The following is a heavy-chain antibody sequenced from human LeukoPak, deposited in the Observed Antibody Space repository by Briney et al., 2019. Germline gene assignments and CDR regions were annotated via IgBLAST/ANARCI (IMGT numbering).Heavy chain of an antibody. J-gene: IGHJ4*02. D-gene: IGHD5-24*01. CDR2: ISAYTGDT. Sequence: ASVKVSCEASGYILRNYGVSWVRQAPGEGLEWMGWISAYTGDTHYAQNLQGRVTMTTDTSTSTAYMELRSLRSDDTAVYYCARTDGYNRLDFWGQGTLVTVSS. CDR3: ARTDGYNRLDF. CDR1: GYILRNYG. V-gene: IGHV1-18*01.